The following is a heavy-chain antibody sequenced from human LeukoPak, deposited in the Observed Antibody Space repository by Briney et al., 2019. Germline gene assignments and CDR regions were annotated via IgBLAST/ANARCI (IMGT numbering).Heavy chain of an antibody. D-gene: IGHD2-21*02. CDR2: IYYSGST. CDR3: ARDPLYCGGDCP. J-gene: IGHJ5*02. V-gene: IGHV4-30-4*01. CDR1: GGSIGRGDYY. Sequence: PSQTLSLPCPVSGGSIGRGDYYWGWIRRPPGRGLEWIGYIYYSGSTYYNPSLKSRVTISVDTSKNQFSLKLSSVIAADTAVYYCARDPLYCGGDCPWGQGTLVTVSS.